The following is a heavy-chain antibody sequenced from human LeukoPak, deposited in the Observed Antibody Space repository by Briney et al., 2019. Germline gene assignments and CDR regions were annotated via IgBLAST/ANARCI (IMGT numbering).Heavy chain of an antibody. D-gene: IGHD3-10*01. CDR1: GFTFSNYW. CDR3: SRDSVKKDDY. Sequence: GGSLRLSCAASGFTFSNYWMTWVRQAPGKGLEWVANINEDGSTKYYMDSVKGRFTISRDNAKNLLYLQMNSLRAEDSAVYYCSRDSVKKDDYWGQGTLVTVSS. CDR2: INEDGSTK. J-gene: IGHJ4*02. V-gene: IGHV3-7*01.